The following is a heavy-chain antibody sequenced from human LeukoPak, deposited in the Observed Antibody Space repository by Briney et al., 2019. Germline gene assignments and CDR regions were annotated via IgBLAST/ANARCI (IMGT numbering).Heavy chain of an antibody. D-gene: IGHD6-19*01. CDR1: GFTFDDYG. CDR3: ARDFQWLVNDAFDI. CDR2: INWNGGST. Sequence: GGSLRLSCAASGFTFDDYGMSWVRQAPGKGLEWVSGINWNGGSTGYADSVKGRFTISRDNAKNSLYLQMNSLRAEDTALYYCARDFQWLVNDAFDIWGQGTMVTVSS. J-gene: IGHJ3*02. V-gene: IGHV3-20*04.